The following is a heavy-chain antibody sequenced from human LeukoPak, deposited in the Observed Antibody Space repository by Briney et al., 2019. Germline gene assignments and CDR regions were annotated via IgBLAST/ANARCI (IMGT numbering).Heavy chain of an antibody. CDR3: AKLFGSGWYRGGIDY. V-gene: IGHV3-23*01. J-gene: IGHJ4*02. CDR2: ISGSGGST. CDR1: GFTFSSYA. Sequence: GGSLRLSCAASGFTFSSYAMSWVRQAPGKGLERVSAISGSGGSTYYADSVKGRFTISRDNSKNTLYLQMNSLRAEDTAVYYCAKLFGSGWYRGGIDYWGQGTLVTVSS. D-gene: IGHD6-19*01.